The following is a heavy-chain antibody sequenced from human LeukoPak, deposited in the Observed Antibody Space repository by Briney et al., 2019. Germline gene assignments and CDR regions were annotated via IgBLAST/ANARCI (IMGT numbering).Heavy chain of an antibody. CDR1: GGSFSGYY. D-gene: IGHD6-13*01. V-gene: IGHV4-34*01. CDR2: INHSGST. Sequence: SETLSLTCAVYGGSFSGYYWSWIRKPPGKGLEWIGEINHSGSTNYNPSLKSRVTISVDTSKNQFSLKLSSVTAADTAVYYCARGGMEGSSWWGLAYYFDYWGQGTLVTVSS. CDR3: ARGGMEGSSWWGLAYYFDY. J-gene: IGHJ4*02.